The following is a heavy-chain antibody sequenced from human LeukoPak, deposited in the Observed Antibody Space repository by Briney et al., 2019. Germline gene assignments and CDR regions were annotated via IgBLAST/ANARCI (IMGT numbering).Heavy chain of an antibody. Sequence: GGSLRLSCAASGFTFSSYWMSWVRQAPGKGLEWVANIKQDGREKYYVDSVKGRFTISRDNAKNSLYLQMNSLRAVDTAMYYCARDLDPSSSPFPYYFDYWGQGALVTVSS. V-gene: IGHV3-7*01. J-gene: IGHJ4*02. CDR2: IKQDGREK. D-gene: IGHD6-6*01. CDR3: ARDLDPSSSPFPYYFDY. CDR1: GFTFSSYW.